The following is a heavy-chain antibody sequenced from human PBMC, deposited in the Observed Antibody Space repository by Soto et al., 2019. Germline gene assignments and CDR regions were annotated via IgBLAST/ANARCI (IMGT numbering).Heavy chain of an antibody. J-gene: IGHJ5*02. CDR3: ARVPITIFGAVILTGSLCYNCFGP. Sequence: ASVEVSCEASGYTFTSYGISWVRQAPGQGLEWMGWISAYNGNTNYAQKLQGRVTMTTDTSTSTAYMELRSLRSEDTAVHYCARVPITIFGAVILTGSLCYNCFGPWGQGPLVTF. CDR1: GYTFTSYG. CDR2: ISAYNGNT. D-gene: IGHD3-3*01. V-gene: IGHV1-18*04.